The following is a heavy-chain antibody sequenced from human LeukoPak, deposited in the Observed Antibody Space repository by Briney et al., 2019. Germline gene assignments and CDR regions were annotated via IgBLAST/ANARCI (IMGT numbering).Heavy chain of an antibody. CDR3: AKDANPYYYDSSVYYYAGAFDI. CDR1: GFTFSSYA. J-gene: IGHJ3*02. Sequence: GGSLRLSCAASGFTFSSYAMSWVRQAPGKGLEWVSAISGSGGSTYYADSVKGRFTISRDNSKNTLHLQMNSLRAEDTAVYYCAKDANPYYYDSSVYYYAGAFDIWGKGTMVTASP. CDR2: ISGSGGST. V-gene: IGHV3-23*01. D-gene: IGHD3-22*01.